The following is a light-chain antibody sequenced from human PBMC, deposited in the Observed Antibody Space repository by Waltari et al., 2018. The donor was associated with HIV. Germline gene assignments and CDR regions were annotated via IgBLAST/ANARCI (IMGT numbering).Light chain of an antibody. CDR2: EVV. J-gene: IGLJ2*01. CDR3: TSYISSAIPV. Sequence: QSALTQPASVSGSPGQSITSYCTGTDTDHYDVSWYQHRPREAPNCIIFEVVNRPSCVSHRFSGSRSGNTASLTISGLLAEDEADYFCTSYISSAIPVFGGGTKVTVL. V-gene: IGLV2-14*01. CDR1: DTDHYD.